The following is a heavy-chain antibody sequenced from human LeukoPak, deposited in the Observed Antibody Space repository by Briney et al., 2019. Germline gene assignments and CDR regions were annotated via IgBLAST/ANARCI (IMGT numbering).Heavy chain of an antibody. CDR1: GSTVDDYA. CDR3: AMGSSKPPLT. J-gene: IGHJ5*02. D-gene: IGHD2-2*01. CDR2: ISWNSGSI. Sequence: GTCLTPSRAAAGSTVDDYATRSVRPAPGEGLEWGSGISWNSGSIGYADSVKGRFTISRDNASNSLYRQLNSLRAEDTALYYCAMGSSKPPLTWGQGTKGTVSS. V-gene: IGHV3-9*01.